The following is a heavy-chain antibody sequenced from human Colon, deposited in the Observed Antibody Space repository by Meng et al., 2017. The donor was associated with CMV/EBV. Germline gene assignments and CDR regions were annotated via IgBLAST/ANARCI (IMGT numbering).Heavy chain of an antibody. D-gene: IGHD6-19*01. CDR1: GLHVKNYG. V-gene: IGHV3-30*03. J-gene: IGHJ4*02. Sequence: SGLHVKNYGVNRGGPGADKGLELVALISFDGKNEYSAESVKGPSIISRDNARKTLYLELNNLKRGDTAVYFCVRGSSSDWYKGRFERWGQGVLVTVSS. CDR3: VRGSSSDWYKGRFER. CDR2: ISFDGKNE.